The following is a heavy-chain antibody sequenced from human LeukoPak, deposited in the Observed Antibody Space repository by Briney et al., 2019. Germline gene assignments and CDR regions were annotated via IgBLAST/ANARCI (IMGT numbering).Heavy chain of an antibody. D-gene: IGHD3-3*01. Sequence: PGGSLRLSCTASEFTFSVYTMNWVRQAPGKGLEWVSSISPSSSSIYYADSVRGRFTVSRDNAKKSLSLQMNSLRVEDTATYYCARETYNDFWSGLNWFDPWGQGTLVTVSS. CDR3: ARETYNDFWSGLNWFDP. CDR2: ISPSSSSI. J-gene: IGHJ5*02. V-gene: IGHV3-21*01. CDR1: EFTFSVYT.